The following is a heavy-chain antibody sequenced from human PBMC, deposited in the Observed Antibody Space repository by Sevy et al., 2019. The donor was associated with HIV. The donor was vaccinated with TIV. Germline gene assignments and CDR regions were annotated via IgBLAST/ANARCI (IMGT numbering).Heavy chain of an antibody. CDR1: GFTFSKYS. Sequence: LSLTCAASGFTFSKYSMSWVRQPPGKGLEWVSTLSFGCGEINYADSVKGRFTISRDNSKSSVFLQMNNLRPEDTAVYYCAREGCTKPHDYWGQGTLVTVSS. CDR3: AREGCTKPHDY. D-gene: IGHD2-8*01. CDR2: LSFGCGEI. V-gene: IGHV3-23*01. J-gene: IGHJ4*02.